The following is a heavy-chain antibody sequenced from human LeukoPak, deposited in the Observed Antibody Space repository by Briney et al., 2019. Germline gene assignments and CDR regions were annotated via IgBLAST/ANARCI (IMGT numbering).Heavy chain of an antibody. D-gene: IGHD2-15*01. CDR1: GDFITAYY. J-gene: IGHJ3*02. CDR2: IHYSGST. V-gene: IGHV4-59*01. Sequence: PSETLSLTCTVSGDFITAYYWSWIRQPPGKGLEWIGYIHYSGSTNYNPSLKSRVTISGDTSQNQFSLKLNSVTAADTAMYYCARAFGCYPGICGFDIWGQGTMVTVSS. CDR3: ARAFGCYPGICGFDI.